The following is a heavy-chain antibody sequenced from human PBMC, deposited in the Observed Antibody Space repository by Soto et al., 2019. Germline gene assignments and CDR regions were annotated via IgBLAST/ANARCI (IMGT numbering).Heavy chain of an antibody. J-gene: IGHJ5*02. CDR1: GYTFTSYG. CDR3: AREGKAPGIAVLESDP. V-gene: IGHV1-18*01. D-gene: IGHD6-19*01. CDR2: ISAYNGNT. Sequence: GASVKVSCKASGYTFTSYGISWVRQAPGQGLEWMGWISAYNGNTNYAQKLQGRVTMTTDTSTSTAYMELRSLRSDDTAVYYCAREGKAPGIAVLESDPWGQGTLVTVSS.